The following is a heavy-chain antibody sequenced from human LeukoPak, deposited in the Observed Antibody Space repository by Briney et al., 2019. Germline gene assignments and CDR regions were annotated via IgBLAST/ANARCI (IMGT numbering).Heavy chain of an antibody. D-gene: IGHD3-22*01. V-gene: IGHV1-18*01. CDR1: GGTFSSYA. CDR3: ARDITMIVVVTADALDI. CDR2: ISAYNGNT. J-gene: IGHJ3*02. Sequence: ASVKVSCKASGGTFSSYAISWVRQAPGQGLEWMGWISAYNGNTNYAQKLQGRVTMTTDTSTSTAYMELRSLRSDDTAVYYCARDITMIVVVTADALDIWGQGTMVTVSS.